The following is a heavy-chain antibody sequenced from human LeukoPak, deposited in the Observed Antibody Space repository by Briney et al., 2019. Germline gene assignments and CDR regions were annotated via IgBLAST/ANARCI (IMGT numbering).Heavy chain of an antibody. J-gene: IGHJ4*02. CDR2: IKSKTDGGTT. CDR1: GFTFSNAW. CDR3: TTEYKSYYGSGSYFYFDY. D-gene: IGHD3-10*01. Sequence: GGSLRLSCAASGFTFSNAWMSWVRQAPGKGLEWVGRIKSKTDGGTTDYAAPVKGRFTISRDDSKNTLYLQMNSLKTEDTAVYYCTTEYKSYYGSGSYFYFDYWGQGTLVTVSS. V-gene: IGHV3-15*01.